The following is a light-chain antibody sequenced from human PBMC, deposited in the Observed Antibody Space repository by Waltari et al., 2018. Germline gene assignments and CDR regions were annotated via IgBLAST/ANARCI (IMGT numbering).Light chain of an antibody. Sequence: DIVMTQSPDSLAVSLGERATINCKSSQTIIYNTNNKNYLAWYQQKPRQPPKLLIYWASTRESGVPDRFSGSGSGTDFTLTISSLQAEDVAVYYCHQYYTTPITFGQGTRLEIK. J-gene: IGKJ5*01. V-gene: IGKV4-1*01. CDR1: QTIIYNTNNKNY. CDR2: WAS. CDR3: HQYYTTPIT.